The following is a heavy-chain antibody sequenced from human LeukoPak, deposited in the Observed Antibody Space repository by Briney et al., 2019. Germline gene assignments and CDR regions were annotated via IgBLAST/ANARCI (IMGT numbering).Heavy chain of an antibody. CDR3: ARNGSYSSGWYGSFDY. J-gene: IGHJ4*02. Sequence: SETLSLTCAVYGGSLSGYYWSWIRQPPGKGLEWIGEINLGGSTNYNPSLKSRVTMSEDTSKNQFSLKLTSVTAADTAVYYCARNGSYSSGWYGSFDYWGQGTLVTVSS. V-gene: IGHV4-34*01. CDR2: INLGGST. D-gene: IGHD6-19*01. CDR1: GGSLSGYY.